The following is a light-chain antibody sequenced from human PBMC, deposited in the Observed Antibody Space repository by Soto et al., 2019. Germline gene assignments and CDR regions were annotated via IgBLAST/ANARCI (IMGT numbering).Light chain of an antibody. Sequence: EIVMTQSPATLSVSPGERATLSCRASQSVSSNLAWYRQKPGQAPRLLIYGASTRATGIPAGFSGSGSGTEFTLTISSLQSEDFAVYYCQQYNDWPYTFGQRTKLEIK. V-gene: IGKV3-15*01. CDR1: QSVSSN. J-gene: IGKJ2*01. CDR2: GAS. CDR3: QQYNDWPYT.